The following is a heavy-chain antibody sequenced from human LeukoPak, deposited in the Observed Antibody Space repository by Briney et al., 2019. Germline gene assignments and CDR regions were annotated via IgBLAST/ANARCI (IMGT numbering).Heavy chain of an antibody. J-gene: IGHJ4*02. Sequence: PSETLSLTCAVYGGSFSGYYWSWIRQPPGKGLEWIGEINHSGSTNYNPSLKSRVTISVDTSKNQFSLKLSSVTAADTAVYYCARGLDVDTAMANNIAVAGYFDYWGQGTLATVSS. CDR1: GGSFSGYY. V-gene: IGHV4-34*01. D-gene: IGHD5-18*01. CDR2: INHSGST. CDR3: ARGLDVDTAMANNIAVAGYFDY.